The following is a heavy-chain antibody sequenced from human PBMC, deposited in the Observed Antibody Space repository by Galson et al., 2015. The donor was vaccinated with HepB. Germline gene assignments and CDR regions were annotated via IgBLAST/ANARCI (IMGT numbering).Heavy chain of an antibody. Sequence: SLRLSCAASGFTFSDYFMSWIRQAPGPGLEWVSYISSSSSYTKYADSVKGRFTISRDNAKKSLQLQMNSLRAEDTAVYYCVRVLAGDYYILTGLDYWGQGTLVTVSS. CDR2: ISSSSSYT. D-gene: IGHD3-9*01. CDR1: GFTFSDYF. CDR3: VRVLAGDYYILTGLDY. J-gene: IGHJ4*02. V-gene: IGHV3-11*05.